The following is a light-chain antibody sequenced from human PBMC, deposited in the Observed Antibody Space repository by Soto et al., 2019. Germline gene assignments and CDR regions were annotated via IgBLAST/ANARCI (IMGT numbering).Light chain of an antibody. CDR3: GSYTSSTPIVL. V-gene: IGLV2-14*01. Sequence: QSALTQPASVSGSPGQSITISCTGPSSDIGGFNFVSWYQHHPGSAPQLIIYEVTNRPSGVSSRFSASKSGNTASLTISGLQPEDEADYYCGSYTSSTPIVLFGGGTKLTVL. J-gene: IGLJ2*01. CDR1: SSDIGGFNF. CDR2: EVT.